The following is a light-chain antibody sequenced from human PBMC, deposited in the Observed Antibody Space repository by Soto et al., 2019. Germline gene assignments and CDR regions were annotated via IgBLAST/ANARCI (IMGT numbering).Light chain of an antibody. CDR2: DAS. V-gene: IGKV3-11*01. CDR1: QSVDSS. CDR3: QQRGA. J-gene: IGKJ2*01. Sequence: EVVLTQSPATLSLSPGERATLSCRASQSVDSSLAWYQQKLGQAPRLLIYDASNRDTGIPGRFSGSGSGTDFNLTISSLEPEDFAVYYCQQRGAFGQGTKVEIK.